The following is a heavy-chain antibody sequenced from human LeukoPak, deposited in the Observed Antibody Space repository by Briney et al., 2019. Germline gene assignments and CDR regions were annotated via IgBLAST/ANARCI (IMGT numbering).Heavy chain of an antibody. CDR3: ARTRSSSWNFDY. D-gene: IGHD6-13*01. CDR2: INGNSNYI. J-gene: IGHJ4*02. V-gene: IGHV3-21*01. CDR1: GFTFSNHA. Sequence: KTGGPLRLSCAASGFTFSNHAMNWVRQAPGKGLEWVSSINGNSNYIYYADSVKGRFTISRDNAKNSLYLQMNSLRAEDTAVYYCARTRSSSWNFDYWGQGTLVTVSS.